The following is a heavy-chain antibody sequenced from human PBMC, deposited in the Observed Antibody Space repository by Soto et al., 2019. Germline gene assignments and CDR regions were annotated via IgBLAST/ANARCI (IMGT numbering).Heavy chain of an antibody. V-gene: IGHV4-4*07. CDR1: GGSISSYY. CDR3: ARGVGLYCGGDCYYNWFDP. Sequence: SETLSLTCTVSGGSISSYYWSWIRQPAGKGLEWIGRIYTSGSTYYNPSLKSRVTISVDTSKNQFSLKLSSVTAADTAVYYCARGVGLYCGGDCYYNWFDPWGQGTLVTVSS. D-gene: IGHD2-21*02. J-gene: IGHJ5*02. CDR2: IYTSGST.